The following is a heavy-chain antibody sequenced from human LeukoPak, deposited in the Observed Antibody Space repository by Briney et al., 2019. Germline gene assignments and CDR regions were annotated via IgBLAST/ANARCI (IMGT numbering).Heavy chain of an antibody. D-gene: IGHD2-2*01. CDR2: IRSKANSYAT. Sequence: PGGSLRLSCAASGFTFSGSAMHWVRQASGKGLEWVGRIRSKANSYATAYAASVKGRFTISRDDSKNTAYLQMNSLNTEDTAVYYCTRRKYQLPDNWFDPWGQGTLVTVSS. CDR1: GFTFSGSA. CDR3: TRRKYQLPDNWFDP. V-gene: IGHV3-73*01. J-gene: IGHJ5*02.